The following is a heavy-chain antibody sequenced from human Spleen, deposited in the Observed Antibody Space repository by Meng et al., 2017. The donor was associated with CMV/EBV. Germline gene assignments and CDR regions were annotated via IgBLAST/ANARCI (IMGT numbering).Heavy chain of an antibody. CDR2: IYWNDDK. CDR3: AHSGYDFWSGYSNFDY. D-gene: IGHD3-3*01. J-gene: IGHJ4*02. CDR1: GFSLSTSGVG. V-gene: IGHV2-5*01. Sequence: SGPTLVKPTQTLTLTCTFSGFSLSTSGVGVGWIRQPPGKALEWLALIYWNDDKRYSPSLKSRLTITKDTSKNQVVLTMTNMDPVDTATYYCAHSGYDFWSGYSNFDYWGQGTLVTVSS.